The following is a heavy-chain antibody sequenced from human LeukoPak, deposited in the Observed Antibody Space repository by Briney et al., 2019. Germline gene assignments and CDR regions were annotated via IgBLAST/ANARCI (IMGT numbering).Heavy chain of an antibody. Sequence: PSETLSLTCAVYGGSFSGYYWSWIRQPPGKGLEWIGEINHSGSTNYNPSLKSRVTISVDTSKNQFSLKLSSVTAADTAVYYCARQNSSGWDAFDIWGQGTMVTVPS. CDR2: INHSGST. D-gene: IGHD3-22*01. V-gene: IGHV4-34*01. CDR3: ARQNSSGWDAFDI. J-gene: IGHJ3*02. CDR1: GGSFSGYY.